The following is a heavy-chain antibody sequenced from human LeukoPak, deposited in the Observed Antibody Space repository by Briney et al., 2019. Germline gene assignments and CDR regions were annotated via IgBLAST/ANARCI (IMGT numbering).Heavy chain of an antibody. CDR3: ATDVPAVTIFGY. J-gene: IGHJ4*02. CDR1: GFTFSTYW. V-gene: IGHV3-74*01. D-gene: IGHD2-2*01. Sequence: GGSLRLSCAASGFTFSTYWMHWVRQAPGTGLVWVSLINSDGSSTNYADSVKGRFTISRDNAKNTLYLQMNSLRAEDTAVYYGATDVPAVTIFGYWGQGTLVTVSS. CDR2: INSDGSST.